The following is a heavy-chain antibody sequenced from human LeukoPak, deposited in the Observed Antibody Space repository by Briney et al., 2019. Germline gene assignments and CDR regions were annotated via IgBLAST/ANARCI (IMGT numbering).Heavy chain of an antibody. CDR2: ISENGGST. Sequence: GGSLRLSCAASGFSFSNHAMSWVRQAPGKGLEWVSGISENGGSTPYADSVKGRFIISRDDSKNTLYLQMNSLRAEDTAVYYCAKDGGRGIENYSWGTFDYWGQGTLVTVSS. V-gene: IGHV3-23*01. CDR3: AKDGGRGIENYSWGTFDY. D-gene: IGHD1-7*01. CDR1: GFSFSNHA. J-gene: IGHJ4*02.